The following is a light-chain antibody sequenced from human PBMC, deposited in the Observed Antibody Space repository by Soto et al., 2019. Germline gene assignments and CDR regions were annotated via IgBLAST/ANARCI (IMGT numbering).Light chain of an antibody. CDR1: QSVSNNY. V-gene: IGKV3-20*01. J-gene: IGKJ1*01. Sequence: EIVLTQSPGTLSLSPGERATLSCRASQSVSNNYLAWYQQKPGQAPRLLIYGASNRATGIPDRFSGSGSGTDFTLTISRLEPEDGAVYDWTQKGSSGTVGQGTKGDIK. CDR2: GAS. CDR3: TQKGSSGT.